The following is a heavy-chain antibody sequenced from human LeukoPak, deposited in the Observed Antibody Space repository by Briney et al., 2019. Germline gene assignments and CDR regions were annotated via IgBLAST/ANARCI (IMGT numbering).Heavy chain of an antibody. V-gene: IGHV4-28*05. Sequence: SETLSLTCAVSGDSISRSDWWAWIRQPPGKGLEWLGNIYYSGRIYHNPSLQTRVIMSVDSSKNQFSLRLGSVTAVDTAVYYCAKTRSGTYYGDSFDIWGQGILVTVPS. J-gene: IGHJ3*02. CDR1: GDSISRSDW. CDR2: IYYSGRI. CDR3: AKTRSGTYYGDSFDI. D-gene: IGHD1-26*01.